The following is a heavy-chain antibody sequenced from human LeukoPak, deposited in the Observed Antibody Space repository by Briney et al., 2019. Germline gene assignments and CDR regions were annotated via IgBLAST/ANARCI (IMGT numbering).Heavy chain of an antibody. CDR1: GASISSYY. CDR2: IYYSGST. V-gene: IGHV4-59*08. Sequence: SETLSLTCTVSGASISSYYWSWVRQPPGKGLEWIGFIYYSGSTDYNPSLKSRVTISVDTSKNQFSLTLSSVTAADTAVYYCARIKTTVTTVYFDLWGRGTLVTVSS. D-gene: IGHD4-17*01. J-gene: IGHJ2*01. CDR3: ARIKTTVTTVYFDL.